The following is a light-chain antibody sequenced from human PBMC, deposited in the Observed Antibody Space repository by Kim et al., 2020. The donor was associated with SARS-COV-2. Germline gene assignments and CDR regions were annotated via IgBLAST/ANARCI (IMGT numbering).Light chain of an antibody. CDR2: NSN. Sequence: GPLVTISCSGSRYNIGSHAVSSYRQLPGTAPNLLIYNSNQRPSGVPDRFSGSKSGTSASLAIGGLQSEDEVDYYCAAWDDSLNGVFFGGGTQLTVL. CDR1: RYNIGSHA. J-gene: IGLJ2*01. CDR3: AAWDDSLNGVF. V-gene: IGLV1-44*01.